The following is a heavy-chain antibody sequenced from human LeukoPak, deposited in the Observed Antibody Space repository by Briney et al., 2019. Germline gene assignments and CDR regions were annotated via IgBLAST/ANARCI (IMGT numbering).Heavy chain of an antibody. CDR1: GGSISSSSYY. CDR3: ARVLHYYYYYYMDV. CDR2: IYYSGST. J-gene: IGHJ6*03. V-gene: IGHV4-39*07. Sequence: PLETLSLTCTVSGGSISSSSYYWGWIRQPPGKGLEWIGSIYYSGSTYYNPSLKSRVTISVDTSKNQFSLKLSSVTAADTAVYYCARVLHYYYYYYMDVWGKGTTVTVSS.